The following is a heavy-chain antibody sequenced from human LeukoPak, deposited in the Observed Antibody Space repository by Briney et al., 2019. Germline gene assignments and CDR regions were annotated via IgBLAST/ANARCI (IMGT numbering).Heavy chain of an antibody. CDR3: AKAVSGYKWYFDL. V-gene: IGHV3-23*01. J-gene: IGHJ2*01. D-gene: IGHD5-18*01. Sequence: PGGSLGLSCAASGFTFSGYAMSWVRQAPGKGLEWVSIIGGGGGTTYYADSVTGRFTISRDNSKNTLSLKMNSLRGEDTAIYYCAKAVSGYKWYFDLWGRGTLVTVSS. CDR1: GFTFSGYA. CDR2: IGGGGGTT.